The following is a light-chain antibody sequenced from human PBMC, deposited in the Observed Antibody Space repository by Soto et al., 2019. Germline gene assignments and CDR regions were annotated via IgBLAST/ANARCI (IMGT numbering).Light chain of an antibody. J-gene: IGKJ2*01. CDR2: AAS. CDR1: QGISRY. Sequence: AIQLTQSPSSLSASVGDSVTITCRASQGISRYLSWYQQKPGRAPKLLISAASTLQSGVPARFSGSGSGTDFTLSITSLQPEDFATYYCLQDYTYPYTFGQGTKLEIK. CDR3: LQDYTYPYT. V-gene: IGKV1-6*01.